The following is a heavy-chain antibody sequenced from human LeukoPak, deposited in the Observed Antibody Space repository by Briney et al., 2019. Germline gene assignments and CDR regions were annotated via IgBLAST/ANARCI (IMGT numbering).Heavy chain of an antibody. V-gene: IGHV3-33*01. CDR1: GFTFSTYG. CDR2: IWYDGSNK. D-gene: IGHD3-22*01. CDR3: ARDGTYYYDSSGYYAEYFQH. J-gene: IGHJ1*01. Sequence: GRSLRLSCAASGFTFSTYGMHWVRQAPGKGLEWVAVIWYDGSNKYYADSVKGRFTNSRDNSKNTLYLQMNSLRAEDTAVYYCARDGTYYYDSSGYYAEYFQHWGQGTLVTVSS.